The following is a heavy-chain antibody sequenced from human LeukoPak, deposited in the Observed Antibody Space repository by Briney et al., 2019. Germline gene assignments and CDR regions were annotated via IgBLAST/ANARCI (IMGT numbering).Heavy chain of an antibody. CDR2: IYSGGST. Sequence: GGSLRLSCAASGFTVSSNYMSWVRQAPGKGLEWVSVIYSGGSTYYADSVKGRFTISRDNSKNTLYLQMNSLRAEDTAVYYCARDTKDYYGSGSYAFDIWGQGTMVTVSS. CDR1: GFTVSSNY. J-gene: IGHJ3*02. V-gene: IGHV3-53*01. CDR3: ARDTKDYYGSGSYAFDI. D-gene: IGHD3-10*01.